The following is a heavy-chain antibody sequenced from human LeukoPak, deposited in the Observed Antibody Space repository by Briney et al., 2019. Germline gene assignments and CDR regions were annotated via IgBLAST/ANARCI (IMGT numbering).Heavy chain of an antibody. CDR2: IHRDGNNI. Sequence: GGSLRLSCVASGFTFDTYWMHWVRQAPGKGLVWVSRIHRDGNNINYADFVQGRFTVSRDNAKNTLYLQMHSLRVEDTAMYYCARGHRDRYGMDVWGQGTTVTVSS. J-gene: IGHJ6*02. V-gene: IGHV3-74*01. CDR1: GFTFDTYW. CDR3: ARGHRDRYGMDV.